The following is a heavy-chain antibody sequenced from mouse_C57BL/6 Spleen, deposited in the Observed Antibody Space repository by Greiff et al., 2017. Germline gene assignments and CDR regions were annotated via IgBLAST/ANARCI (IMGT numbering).Heavy chain of an antibody. CDR2: ISDGGSYT. V-gene: IGHV5-4*01. Sequence: EVQGVESGGGLVKPGGSLKLSCAASGFTFSSYAMSWVRQTPEKRLEWVATISDGGSYTYYPDNVKGRFTISRDNAKNNLYLQMSHLKSEDTAMYYCAREGGDGYYAMDYWGQGTSVTVSS. D-gene: IGHD2-3*01. CDR1: GFTFSSYA. J-gene: IGHJ4*01. CDR3: AREGGDGYYAMDY.